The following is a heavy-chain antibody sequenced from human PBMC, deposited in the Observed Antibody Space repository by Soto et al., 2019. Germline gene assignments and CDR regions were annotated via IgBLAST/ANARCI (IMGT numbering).Heavy chain of an antibody. CDR1: GFTFTSYG. V-gene: IGHV3-30*03. D-gene: IGHD2-2*01. Sequence: QVHLVESGGGVVQPGRSLRLSCAASGFTFTSYGMHWVRQAPGKGLEWVAGISYAGSNKYYADSVKGRFTISRDNSKNTLYLQMNSLRAEDTAVYYCARDNCISTSCYRLYNWFDPWGQGTLVTVSS. CDR2: ISYAGSNK. J-gene: IGHJ5*02. CDR3: ARDNCISTSCYRLYNWFDP.